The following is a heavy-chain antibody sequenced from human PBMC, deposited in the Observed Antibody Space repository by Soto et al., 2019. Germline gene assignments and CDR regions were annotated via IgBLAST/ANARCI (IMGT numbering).Heavy chain of an antibody. Sequence: QVQLVESGGGVVQPGRSLRLSCAASGFTFSSYAMHWVRQAPGKGLECVAVISYDGSNKYYADSVKGRFTISRDNSKNKLYLQMNSLRAEDTAVYYCARCPYGDYRFIWGQGTLVTVSS. V-gene: IGHV3-30-3*01. CDR3: ARCPYGDYRFI. CDR2: ISYDGSNK. J-gene: IGHJ4*02. D-gene: IGHD4-17*01. CDR1: GFTFSSYA.